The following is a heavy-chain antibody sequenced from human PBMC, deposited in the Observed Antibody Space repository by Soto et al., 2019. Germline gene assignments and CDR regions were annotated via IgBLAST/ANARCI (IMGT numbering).Heavy chain of an antibody. CDR1: GFTFSNYA. Sequence: EVQLLESGGDLVQPGGSLRLSCAASGFTFSNYAMSWVRQAPGKGLEWVSTISDTGDSTYYADSVRGRFTISRDNSKNTLYLQMVSLRAEDTAVFYCAKRTLSRNPRLTQTTRFDHWGQGALVTVSS. CDR3: AKRTLSRNPRLTQTTRFDH. J-gene: IGHJ4*02. V-gene: IGHV3-23*01. D-gene: IGHD4-17*01. CDR2: ISDTGDST.